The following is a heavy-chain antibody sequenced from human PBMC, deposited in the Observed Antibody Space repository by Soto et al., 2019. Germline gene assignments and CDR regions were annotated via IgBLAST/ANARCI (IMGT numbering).Heavy chain of an antibody. CDR3: ARSGDIVVVPADWFDP. J-gene: IGHJ5*02. CDR1: GGSIGSYY. D-gene: IGHD2-2*01. Sequence: SETLSLTCTVSGGSIGSYYWSWVRQPPGKGLEWIGYIYYSGSTNYNPSLKSRVTISVDTSKNQFSLKLSSVTAADTAVYYCARSGDIVVVPADWFDPWGQGTLVTVSS. V-gene: IGHV4-59*08. CDR2: IYYSGST.